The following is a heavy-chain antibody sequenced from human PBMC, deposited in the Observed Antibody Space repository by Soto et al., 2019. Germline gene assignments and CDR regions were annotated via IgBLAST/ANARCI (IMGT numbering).Heavy chain of an antibody. Sequence: QVQLVQSGAEVKKPGSSVKVSCKASGGTFSSYAISWVRQAPGQGLEWMGGIIPIFGTAKYAQKFQGRVTITADESTSTPYMELSSLTSEDTAVYYCASLLRGYSGTGDYWGQGTRVTVSS. D-gene: IGHD5-12*01. CDR2: IIPIFGTA. CDR1: GGTFSSYA. J-gene: IGHJ4*02. CDR3: ASLLRGYSGTGDY. V-gene: IGHV1-69*12.